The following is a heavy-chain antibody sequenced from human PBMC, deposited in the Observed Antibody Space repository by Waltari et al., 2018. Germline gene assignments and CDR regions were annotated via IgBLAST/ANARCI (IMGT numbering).Heavy chain of an antibody. V-gene: IGHV1-69*08. CDR3: ARGVRVQGVTVFDY. Sequence: QVQLVQSGAEVKKPGSSVKVSCKASGGTFSSYAISWVRQAPGQGREWMGRIIHFFGPANYAQKFQGRVTITADKSTSTAYMELSSLRSEDTAVYYCARGVRVQGVTVFDYWGQGTLVTVSS. D-gene: IGHD3-10*01. CDR2: IIHFFGPA. J-gene: IGHJ4*02. CDR1: GGTFSSYA.